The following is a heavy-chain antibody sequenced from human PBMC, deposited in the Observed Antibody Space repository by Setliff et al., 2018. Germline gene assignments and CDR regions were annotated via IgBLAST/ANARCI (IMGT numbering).Heavy chain of an antibody. CDR1: GGSLSDYY. Sequence: SETLSLTCTVYGGSLSDYYWSWIRQPPGKGLEWIVEINHSGSTNYSPSLKSRVTISVDTSKNQFSLKLSSVTAADTAVYYRARERTIFGILVISGWFDPWGQGTVVTVSS. J-gene: IGHJ5*02. CDR2: INHSGST. CDR3: ARERTIFGILVISGWFDP. D-gene: IGHD3-3*01. V-gene: IGHV4-34*01.